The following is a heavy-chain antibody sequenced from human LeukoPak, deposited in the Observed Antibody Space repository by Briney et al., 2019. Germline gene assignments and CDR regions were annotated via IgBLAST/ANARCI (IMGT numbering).Heavy chain of an antibody. CDR2: IKEDGSEK. D-gene: IGHD2-2*01. J-gene: IGHJ5*02. CDR3: ARDPLGYCSSTSCSSPWFDP. CDR1: GFTFSNYW. V-gene: IGHV3-7*03. Sequence: PGGSLRLSCAASGFTFSNYWMSWVRQAPGKGLEWVANIKEDGSEKYYVDSVKGRFTISRDNAKNTLYLQMNSLRAEDTAVYYCARDPLGYCSSTSCSSPWFDPWGQGTLVTVSS.